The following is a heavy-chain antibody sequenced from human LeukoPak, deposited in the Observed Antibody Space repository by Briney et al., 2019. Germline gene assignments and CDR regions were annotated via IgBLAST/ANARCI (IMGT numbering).Heavy chain of an antibody. CDR1: GDSISRSNFC. J-gene: IGHJ4*02. CDR2: FCYTRST. V-gene: IGHV4-39*07. D-gene: IGHD3-22*01. Sequence: SETLSLTCAVSGDSISRSNFCWGWIRQPPGKGLEWIGSFCYTRSTYYNPSLKSRVTISVDTSKNQFSLKLSSVTAADTAVYYCARVNYYDSSGYYYFDYWGQGTLVTVSS. CDR3: ARVNYYDSSGYYYFDY.